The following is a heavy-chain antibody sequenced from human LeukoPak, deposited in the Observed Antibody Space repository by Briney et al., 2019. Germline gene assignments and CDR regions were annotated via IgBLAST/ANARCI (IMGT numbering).Heavy chain of an antibody. V-gene: IGHV1-18*01. J-gene: IGHJ5*02. CDR2: ISAYNGNT. CDR3: ATNILVRDIINWFDP. Sequence: ASVKVSCKASGYTFTSYGISRVRQAPGQGLEWMGWISAYNGNTNYAQKLQGRVTTTTDTSTSTAYMELRSLRYDDTAVYYCATNILVRDIINWFDPWGQGTLVTVSS. CDR1: GYTFTSYG. D-gene: IGHD3-10*01.